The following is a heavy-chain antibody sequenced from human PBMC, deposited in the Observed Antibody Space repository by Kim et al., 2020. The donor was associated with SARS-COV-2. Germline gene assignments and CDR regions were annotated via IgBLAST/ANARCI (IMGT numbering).Heavy chain of an antibody. CDR1: GFTFSNAW. CDR2: IKSKTDGGTT. J-gene: IGHJ3*02. D-gene: IGHD2-2*01. V-gene: IGHV3-15*01. CDR3: TTDGGTVLRYCSSTSCYGDAFDI. Sequence: GGSLRLSCAASGFTFSNAWMSWVRQAPGKGLEWVGRIKSKTDGGTTDYAAPVKGRFTISRDDSKNTLYLQMNSLKTEDTAVYYCTTDGGTVLRYCSSTSCYGDAFDIWGQGTMVTVSS.